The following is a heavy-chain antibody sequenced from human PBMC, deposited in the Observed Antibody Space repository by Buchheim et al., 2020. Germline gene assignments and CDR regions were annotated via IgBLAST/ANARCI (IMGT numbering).Heavy chain of an antibody. CDR2: IWYDGSNK. J-gene: IGHJ4*02. Sequence: QVQLVESGGGVVQPGRSLRLSCAASGFTFSSYGMHWVRQAPGKGLEWVAVIWYDGSNKYYADSVKGRFTISRDNSKNTRYLQMNSLRAEDTAVYYCARGGWLHPLPFDYWGQGTL. V-gene: IGHV3-33*01. D-gene: IGHD5-24*01. CDR3: ARGGWLHPLPFDY. CDR1: GFTFSSYG.